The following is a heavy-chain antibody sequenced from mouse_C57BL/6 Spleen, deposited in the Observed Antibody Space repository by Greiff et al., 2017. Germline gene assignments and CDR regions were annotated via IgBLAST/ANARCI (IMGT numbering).Heavy chain of an antibody. CDR3: ARLGSGTFAY. Sequence: DVKLVESGGGLVKPGGSLKLSCAASGFTFSSYTMSWVRQTPEKRLEWVATISGGGGNTYYPDSVKGRFTISRDNAKNTLYLQMSSLRSEDTALYYCARLGSGTFAYWGQGTLVTVSA. CDR1: GFTFSSYT. D-gene: IGHD4-1*01. J-gene: IGHJ3*01. CDR2: ISGGGGNT. V-gene: IGHV5-9*01.